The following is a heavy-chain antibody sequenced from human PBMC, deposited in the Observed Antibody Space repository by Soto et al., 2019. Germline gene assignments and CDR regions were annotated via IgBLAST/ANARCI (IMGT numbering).Heavy chain of an antibody. CDR1: GFTFSSYG. V-gene: IGHV3-33*01. Sequence: GGSLRLSCAASGFTFSSYGMHWVRQAPGKGLEWVAVIWYDGSNKYYADSVKGRFTISRDNSKNTLYLQMNSLRAEDTAVYYCARDPSGIGDDYGGTDAFDIWGQGTMVTVSS. J-gene: IGHJ3*02. CDR2: IWYDGSNK. CDR3: ARDPSGIGDDYGGTDAFDI. D-gene: IGHD4-17*01.